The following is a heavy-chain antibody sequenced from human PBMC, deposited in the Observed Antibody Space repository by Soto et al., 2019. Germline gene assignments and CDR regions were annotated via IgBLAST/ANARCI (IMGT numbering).Heavy chain of an antibody. J-gene: IGHJ4*02. CDR1: GCSFEDYS. V-gene: IGHV3-9*01. Sequence: EVQLVESGGDMVQPGRSLKLSCVGSGCSFEDYSMHWVRQAPGKGLEWVSGISWNGNFTGYADSVKGRFTISRDNAKNSLFLQMRSLSLEDTALYCCVGGSWVDWGQGTLVTVSS. CDR2: ISWNGNFT. CDR3: VGGSWVD. D-gene: IGHD2-15*01.